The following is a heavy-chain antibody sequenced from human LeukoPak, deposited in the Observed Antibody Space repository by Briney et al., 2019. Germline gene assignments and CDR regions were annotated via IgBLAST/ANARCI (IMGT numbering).Heavy chain of an antibody. CDR3: ARERATGTTRDYYYYYGMDV. D-gene: IGHD1-7*01. CDR1: GGSFSGYY. Sequence: SETLSLTCAVYGGSFSGYYWSWIRQPPGKGLEWIGEINHSGSTNYNPSLKSRVTISVDTSKNQFSLKLGSVTAADTAVYYCARERATGTTRDYYYYYGMDVWGQGTTVTVSS. V-gene: IGHV4-34*01. J-gene: IGHJ6*02. CDR2: INHSGST.